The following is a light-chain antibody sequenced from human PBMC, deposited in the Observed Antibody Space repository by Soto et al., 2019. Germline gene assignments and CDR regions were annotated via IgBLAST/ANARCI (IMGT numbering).Light chain of an antibody. Sequence: IVKHPWPGPLAVCPGKTATLSCMASQIVSSNVAWHQQKPGQAPRILMYNASSRATGIAARFSGSGSRTEFTLTIIILQTDDFSTYCSQLCNSYSKAFGQVTKV. J-gene: IGKJ1*01. V-gene: IGKV3-15*01. CDR3: QLCNSYSKA. CDR1: QIVSSN. CDR2: NAS.